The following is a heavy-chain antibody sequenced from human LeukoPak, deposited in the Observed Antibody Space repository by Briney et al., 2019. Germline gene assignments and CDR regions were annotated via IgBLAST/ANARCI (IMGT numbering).Heavy chain of an antibody. CDR2: IYNSGST. J-gene: IGHJ4*02. CDR3: ARAFWSGYIDK. V-gene: IGHV4-59*01. Sequence: PSETLSLTCTVSGASISTYYWSWVRQPPGKGLEWIGYIYNSGSTNYNPSLKSRVTISADMSKNHFSLNLSSVTAADTGVYYCARAFWSGYIDKWGQGTLVTVSS. D-gene: IGHD3-3*01. CDR1: GASISTYY.